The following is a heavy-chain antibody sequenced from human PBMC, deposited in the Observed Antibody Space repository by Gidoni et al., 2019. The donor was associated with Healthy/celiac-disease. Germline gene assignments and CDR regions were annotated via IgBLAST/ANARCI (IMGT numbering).Heavy chain of an antibody. CDR3: ARRPSATVANRDWYFDL. CDR2: IYYSGST. Sequence: QLQLQESGPGLVKPSETLSLTCTVSGCSIRSSIYYWGWIRQPPGKGLEWIGSIYYSGSTYYNPSLKSRVTISVDTSKNQFSLKLSSVTAADTAVYYCARRPSATVANRDWYFDLWGRGTLVTVSS. V-gene: IGHV4-39*01. J-gene: IGHJ2*01. CDR1: GCSIRSSIYY. D-gene: IGHD4-17*01.